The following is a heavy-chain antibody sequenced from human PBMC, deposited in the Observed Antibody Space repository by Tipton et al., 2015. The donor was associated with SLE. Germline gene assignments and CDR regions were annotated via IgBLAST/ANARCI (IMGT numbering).Heavy chain of an antibody. V-gene: IGHV4-39*07. CDR1: GASVGPSSYY. J-gene: IGHJ5*02. D-gene: IGHD4-11*01. CDR2: ILYNGVT. CDR3: ARYTVGTMEDP. Sequence: LRLSCTVSGASVGPSSYYWGWIRQPPGKGLEWIGSILYNGVTSYNPSLKSRITISLDTSKNQFSLKLTSMAAADTAVYYCARYTVGTMEDPWGQGILVTVSS.